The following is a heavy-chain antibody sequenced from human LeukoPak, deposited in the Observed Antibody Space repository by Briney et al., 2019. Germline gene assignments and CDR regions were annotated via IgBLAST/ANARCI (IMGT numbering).Heavy chain of an antibody. CDR1: GYTFTSYG. V-gene: IGHV1-18*01. CDR2: SSAYNGNT. CDR3: ARDFLHVYYYDSSGYVRGAFDI. Sequence: ASVKVSCKASGYTFTSYGISWVRQALGQGLEWMGWSSAYNGNTNYAQKFQGRVTMTKDTSISTAYMELSRLRSDDTAVYYCARDFLHVYYYDSSGYVRGAFDIWGQGTVVTVSS. D-gene: IGHD3-22*01. J-gene: IGHJ3*02.